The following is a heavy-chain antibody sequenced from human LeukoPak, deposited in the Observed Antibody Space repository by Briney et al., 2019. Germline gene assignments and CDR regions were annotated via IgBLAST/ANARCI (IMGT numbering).Heavy chain of an antibody. CDR1: GGSISSSSYY. D-gene: IGHD6-13*01. V-gene: IGHV4-39*07. Sequence: KPSETLSLTCTVSGGSISSSSYYWGWIRQPPGKGLEWIGSIYYSGNTYYNPSLKSRVTISVDTSKNQFSLKLSSVTAADTAVYYCARDIAGALDYWGQGTLVTVSS. CDR3: ARDIAGALDY. J-gene: IGHJ4*02. CDR2: IYYSGNT.